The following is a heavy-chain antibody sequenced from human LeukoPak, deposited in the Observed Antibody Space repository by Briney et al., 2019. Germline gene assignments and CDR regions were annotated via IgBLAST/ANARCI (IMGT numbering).Heavy chain of an antibody. D-gene: IGHD3-3*01. CDR3: ARDGFCDF. V-gene: IGHV3-48*04. CDR1: GFTFGDFS. Sequence: PRGSLRLSCAASGFTFGDFSMNWVRQSRGKGLQWVAYISSNGDTTYYADSVEGRFTISRDNAQGSLHLQTTGLRADDSAVYYCARDGFCDFWGRGTQVTVSS. J-gene: IGHJ4*02. CDR2: ISSNGDTT.